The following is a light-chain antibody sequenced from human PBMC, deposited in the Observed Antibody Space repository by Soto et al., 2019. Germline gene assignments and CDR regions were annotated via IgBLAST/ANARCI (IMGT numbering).Light chain of an antibody. J-gene: IGKJ4*01. V-gene: IGKV4-1*01. CDR2: WAS. CDR3: QQYSGAPLT. Sequence: DIVMTQSPDSLAVSLGERATINCKSSQSVLYTADNRNYLAWYQQKPGQPPKLLIYWASTRASGVPDRFSGSGSGTDFTLTISSLQGEDAAVYYCQQYSGAPLTFGGGTKVETK. CDR1: QSVLYTADNRNY.